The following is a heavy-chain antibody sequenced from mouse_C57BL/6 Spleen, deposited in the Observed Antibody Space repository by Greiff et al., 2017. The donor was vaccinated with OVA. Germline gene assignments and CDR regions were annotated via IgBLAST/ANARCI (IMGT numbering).Heavy chain of an antibody. D-gene: IGHD1-1*01. J-gene: IGHJ2*01. CDR2: INPSTGGT. Sequence: EVQRVESGPELVKPGASVKISCKASGYSFTGYYMNWVKQSPEKSLEWIGEINPSTGGTTYNQKFKAKATLTVDKSSSTAYMQIKSLTSKDSAVYYCARWDYGSSYVGVYFDYWGQGTTLTVSS. CDR3: ARWDYGSSYVGVYFDY. CDR1: GYSFTGYY. V-gene: IGHV1-42*01.